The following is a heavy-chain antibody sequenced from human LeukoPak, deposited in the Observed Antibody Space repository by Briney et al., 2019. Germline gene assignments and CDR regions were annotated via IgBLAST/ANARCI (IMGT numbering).Heavy chain of an antibody. CDR3: ALTQKRITIFGVVRCWFDP. J-gene: IGHJ5*02. D-gene: IGHD3-3*01. V-gene: IGHV3-23*01. CDR1: GFTFSSYA. CDR2: ISGSGGST. Sequence: GGSLRLSCAAPGFTFSSYAMSWVRQAPGKGLEWVSAISGSGGSTYYADSVKGRFTISRDNSKNTLYLQMNSLRAEDTAVYYCALTQKRITIFGVVRCWFDPWGQGTLVTVSS.